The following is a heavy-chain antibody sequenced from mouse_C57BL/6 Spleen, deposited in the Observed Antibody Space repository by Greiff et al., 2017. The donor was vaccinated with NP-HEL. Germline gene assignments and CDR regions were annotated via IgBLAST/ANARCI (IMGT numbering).Heavy chain of an antibody. V-gene: IGHV1-61*01. J-gene: IGHJ3*01. CDR1: GYTFTSYW. D-gene: IGHD2-4*01. CDR2: IYPSDSET. CDR3: ARLRYYDYAWFAY. Sequence: QVQLQQPGAELVRPGSSVKLSCKASGYTFTSYWMDWVKQRPGQGLEWIGNIYPSDSETHYNQKFKDKATLTVDKSSSTAYMQLSSLTSEDSAVYYCARLRYYDYAWFAYWGQGTLVTVSA.